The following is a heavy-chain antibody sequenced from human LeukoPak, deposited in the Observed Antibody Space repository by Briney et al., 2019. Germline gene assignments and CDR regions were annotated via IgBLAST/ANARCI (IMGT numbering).Heavy chain of an antibody. V-gene: IGHV1-69*13. CDR2: LIPIFGTA. CDR3: AILWFGERNTGVAFDI. D-gene: IGHD3-10*01. Sequence: ASVMVSCKASGGTFSSYAISWVRQAPGQGLEWMVGLIPIFGTANYAQKFQGRVTITADESTSTAYMEMSSLRSEDTAVYYCAILWFGERNTGVAFDIWGQGTMVTVSS. J-gene: IGHJ3*02. CDR1: GGTFSSYA.